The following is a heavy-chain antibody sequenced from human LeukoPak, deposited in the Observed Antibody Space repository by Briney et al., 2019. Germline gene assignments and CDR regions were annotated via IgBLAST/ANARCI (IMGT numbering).Heavy chain of an antibody. J-gene: IGHJ6*02. Sequence: GGSLRLSCAASGFTFSSYAMSCVGQTPGKWLVCVSAISGSGGSTYYADSVKGRFTISRDNSKNTLFLQMNSLRAEDTAPYYCAKSVAIYFYYGLDVWGQGTTVAVSS. CDR2: ISGSGGST. CDR1: GFTFSSYA. CDR3: AKSVAIYFYYGLDV. D-gene: IGHD3-3*01. V-gene: IGHV3-23*01.